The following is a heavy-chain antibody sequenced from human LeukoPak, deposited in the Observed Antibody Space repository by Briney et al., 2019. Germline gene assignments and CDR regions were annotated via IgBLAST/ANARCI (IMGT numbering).Heavy chain of an antibody. CDR1: GFTFSTFA. CDR2: ISGGGRST. CDR3: ARERYFDY. Sequence: GGSLRLSCAASGFTFSTFAMGWVRQAPGKGLEWVSTISGGGRSTDYADSVKGQFTISRDNSKNTLYLQMNSLRAEDTAVYYCARERYFDYWGQGTLVTVSS. V-gene: IGHV3-23*01. J-gene: IGHJ4*02.